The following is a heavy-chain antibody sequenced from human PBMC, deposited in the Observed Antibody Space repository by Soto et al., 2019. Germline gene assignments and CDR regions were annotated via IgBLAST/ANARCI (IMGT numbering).Heavy chain of an antibody. Sequence: EVQLVESGGGLVQPGGSLRLSCAASGFTFSSYWMSWVRQAPGKGLEWVANIKQDGSEKYYVDSVKGRFTISRDNAKNSLYLQMNSLRAEDTAVYYCAREAGSTIFGVVTPGGYYYMDVWGKGTTVTVSS. CDR1: GFTFSSYW. J-gene: IGHJ6*03. D-gene: IGHD3-3*01. V-gene: IGHV3-7*01. CDR2: IKQDGSEK. CDR3: AREAGSTIFGVVTPGGYYYMDV.